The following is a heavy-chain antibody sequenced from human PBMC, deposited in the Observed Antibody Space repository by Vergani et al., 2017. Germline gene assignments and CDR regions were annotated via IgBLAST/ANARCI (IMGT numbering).Heavy chain of an antibody. CDR3: ARDGVSRYYDSSGYWVNWFDP. Sequence: QLQLQESGPGLVKPSETLSLTCTVSGGSISSSSYYWGWIRQPPGKGLEWIGYIYYSGSTNYNPSLKSRVTISVDTSKNQFSLKLSAVTAADTAVYYCARDGVSRYYDSSGYWVNWFDPWGQGTLVTVSS. V-gene: IGHV4-61*05. CDR1: GGSISSSSYY. J-gene: IGHJ5*02. D-gene: IGHD3-22*01. CDR2: IYYSGST.